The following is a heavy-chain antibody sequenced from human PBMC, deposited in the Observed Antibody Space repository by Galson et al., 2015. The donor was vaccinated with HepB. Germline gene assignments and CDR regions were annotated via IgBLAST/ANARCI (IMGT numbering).Heavy chain of an antibody. D-gene: IGHD3-22*01. J-gene: IGHJ4*02. CDR2: ISAYNGNI. Sequence: SVKVSCKASGYSFSNYGISWVRQAPGQGLEWMGWISAYNGNINYAEKLQGRVTMTTDTATSTAYMELRSLRSDDTAVYYCANQYDSSGYPLDYWGQGTLVTVSS. CDR3: ANQYDSSGYPLDY. CDR1: GYSFSNYG. V-gene: IGHV1-18*01.